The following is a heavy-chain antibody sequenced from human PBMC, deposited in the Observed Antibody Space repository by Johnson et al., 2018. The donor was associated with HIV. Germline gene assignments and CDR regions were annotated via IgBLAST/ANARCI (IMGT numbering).Heavy chain of an antibody. J-gene: IGHJ3*02. Sequence: VQLVESGGGVVQPGRSLRLSCAASGFTFSSYALHWVRQAPGKGLEWVSGINWNGGSTGYADSVKGRFTISRDNAKNSLYLQMNSLRAEDTAMYYCGRDMSSRWGMGDACDIWGQGTMVTVSS. D-gene: IGHD6-13*01. CDR3: GRDMSSRWGMGDACDI. V-gene: IGHV3-20*04. CDR2: INWNGGST. CDR1: GFTFSSYA.